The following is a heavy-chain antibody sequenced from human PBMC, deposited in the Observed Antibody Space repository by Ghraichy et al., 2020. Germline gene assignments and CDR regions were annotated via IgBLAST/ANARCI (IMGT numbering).Heavy chain of an antibody. CDR3: AKERDTSGYYSFRGDYYGMDV. CDR1: GLTFSRYG. Sequence: SLNISCAASGLTFSRYGMHWVRQAPGKGLEWVAVTSYDGGNKDYGDSVKGRFIISRDNSKNTLYLQMNYLRPEDTAVYYCAKERDTSGYYSFRGDYYGMDVWGQGTTVTVSS. CDR2: TSYDGGNK. D-gene: IGHD3-22*01. J-gene: IGHJ6*02. V-gene: IGHV3-30*18.